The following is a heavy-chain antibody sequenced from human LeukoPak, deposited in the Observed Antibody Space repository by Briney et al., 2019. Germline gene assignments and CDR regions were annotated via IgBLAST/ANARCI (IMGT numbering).Heavy chain of an antibody. CDR3: ARGAHYYDSSPLDS. CDR2: ISAYNGNT. Sequence: ASVKVSCKASGYTFTGYYMHWVRQAPGQGLEWMGWISAYNGNTNYAQKLQGRVTMTTDTSTSTAYMELRSLRSDDTAVYYCARGAHYYDSSPLDSWGQGTLVTVSS. J-gene: IGHJ4*02. D-gene: IGHD3-22*01. V-gene: IGHV1-18*04. CDR1: GYTFTGYY.